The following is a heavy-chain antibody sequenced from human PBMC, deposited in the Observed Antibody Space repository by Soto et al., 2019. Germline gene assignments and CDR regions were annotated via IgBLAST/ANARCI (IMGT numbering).Heavy chain of an antibody. V-gene: IGHV1-69*05. CDR1: GGTFSGYA. Sequence: SVKVSCKASGGTFSGYAISWVRQAPGQGLEWMGEIIPMFGNTDYAQKLQGRVTMTTDTSTRTAYMELRSLRSDDTAVYYCARKSSSSSWFDPWGLGTLVTVSS. J-gene: IGHJ5*02. CDR2: IIPMFGNT. D-gene: IGHD6-6*01. CDR3: ARKSSSSSWFDP.